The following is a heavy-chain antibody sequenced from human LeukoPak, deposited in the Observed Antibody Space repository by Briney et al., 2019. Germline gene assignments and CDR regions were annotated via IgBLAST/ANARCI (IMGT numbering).Heavy chain of an antibody. CDR3: ARALWGSGSLSFDY. CDR2: IYYSGST. D-gene: IGHD3-10*01. CDR1: GGSISSSSYY. V-gene: IGHV4-39*07. Sequence: SETLSLTCTVSGGSISSSSYYWGWIRQPPGKGLEWIGSIYYSGSTYYNPSLKSRVTISVDTSKNQFSLKLSSVTAADTAVYYCARALWGSGSLSFDYWGQGTLVTVSS. J-gene: IGHJ4*02.